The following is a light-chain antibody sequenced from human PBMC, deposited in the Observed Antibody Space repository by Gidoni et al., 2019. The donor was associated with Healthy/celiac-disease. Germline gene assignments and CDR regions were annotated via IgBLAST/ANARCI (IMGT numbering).Light chain of an antibody. J-gene: IGKJ2*01. CDR2: GAS. CDR3: QQYNNWPGDVYT. V-gene: IGKV3-15*01. Sequence: EIVMTQSPATLSVSPGERATLSCRASQSVSSNLAWYQQKPGQAPRLLIYGASTRATGIPARFSGSGSGTEFTLTISSLQSEDFAVYYCQQYNNWPGDVYTFGQGTKLEIK. CDR1: QSVSSN.